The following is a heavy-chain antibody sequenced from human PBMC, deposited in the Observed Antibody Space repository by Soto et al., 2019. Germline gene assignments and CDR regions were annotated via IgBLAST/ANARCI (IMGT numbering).Heavy chain of an antibody. CDR1: GFTFSVYW. D-gene: IGHD5-12*01. J-gene: IGHJ4*02. CDR2: INSDGSSI. CDR3: ARGTDLYDW. V-gene: IGHV3-74*01. Sequence: TGGSLRLSCAGSGFTFSVYWMHWVRQAPGKGLVWVSRINSDGSSITYADSVKGRFTISRDNAKNTVYLQMDSLRAEDTAVYYCARGTDLYDWWGQGTLVTVSS.